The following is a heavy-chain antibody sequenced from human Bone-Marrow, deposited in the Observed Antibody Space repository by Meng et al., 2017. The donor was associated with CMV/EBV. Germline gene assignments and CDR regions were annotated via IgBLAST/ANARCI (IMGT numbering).Heavy chain of an antibody. V-gene: IGHV3-15*01. CDR1: GFTLNNAW. J-gene: IGHJ4*02. CDR3: TTGPAAIRGDY. CDR2: IKSKIDGGAT. Sequence: GESLRLSCAVSGFTLNNAWMSWVRQTPGKGLEWVGRIKSKIDGGATDYAAAVKGRFTISTDDSGTTLYLQMNSLKTEDTAVYYCTTGPAAIRGDYWGQGTLVTVSS. D-gene: IGHD2-2*01.